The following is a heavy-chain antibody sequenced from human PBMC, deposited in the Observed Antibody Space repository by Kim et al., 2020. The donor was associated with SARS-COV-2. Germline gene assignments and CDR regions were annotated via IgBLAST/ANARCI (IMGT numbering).Heavy chain of an antibody. CDR3: ARGISKDSPLRPAVFDY. CDR1: GFTFSSYA. V-gene: IGHV3-30-3*01. J-gene: IGHJ4*02. D-gene: IGHD2-2*01. Sequence: GGSLRLSCAASGFTFSSYAMHWVRQAPGKGLEWVAVISYDGSNKYYADSVKGRFTISRDNSKNTLYLQMNSLRAEDTAVYYCARGISKDSPLRPAVFDYWGQGTLVTVSS. CDR2: ISYDGSNK.